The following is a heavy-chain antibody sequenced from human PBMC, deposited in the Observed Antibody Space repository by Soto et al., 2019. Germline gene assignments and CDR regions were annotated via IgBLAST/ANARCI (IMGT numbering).Heavy chain of an antibody. CDR2: MNPNSGNT. V-gene: IGHV1-8*01. CDR3: ARGGDYGS. J-gene: IGHJ4*02. Sequence: QVQLVQSGAEVKKPGASVKVSCKASGYTFTSYDIHWVRQATGQGLEWMGCMNPNSGNTGNAQKFQGRATMTRNTSISTAYMELSSVRSEDTAGYYWARGGDYGSWGQGTLVTVSS. CDR1: GYTFTSYD. D-gene: IGHD3-16*01.